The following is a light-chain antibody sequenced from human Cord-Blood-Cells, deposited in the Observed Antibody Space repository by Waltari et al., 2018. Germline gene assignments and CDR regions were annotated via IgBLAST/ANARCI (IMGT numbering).Light chain of an antibody. CDR3: QSYDSSSWV. J-gene: IGLJ3*02. CDR2: EDN. CDR1: SGSIASNY. Sequence: NFMLTQPHSVSESPGKTVTISCTGSSGSIASNYVQWYQQRPGSAPTTVIYEDNQRPAGVPDRFSGSIDSSSNSPSLTISGLKTEDEADYYCQSYDSSSWVFGGGTKLTVL. V-gene: IGLV6-57*02.